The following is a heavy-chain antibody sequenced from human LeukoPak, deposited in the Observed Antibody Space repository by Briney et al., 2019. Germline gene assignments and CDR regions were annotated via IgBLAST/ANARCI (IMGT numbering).Heavy chain of an antibody. CDR2: ISGSGGST. CDR1: GFTFSSYA. CDR3: AKDACSSTSCYQKGYFDY. J-gene: IGHJ4*02. D-gene: IGHD2-2*01. Sequence: GGSLRLSCAASGFTFSSYAMSWVRQAPGKGLEWVSAISGSGGSTYYADSVKGRFTISRDNSKNTLYLQMNSLRAEDTAAYYCAKDACSSTSCYQKGYFDYWGQGTLVTVSS. V-gene: IGHV3-23*01.